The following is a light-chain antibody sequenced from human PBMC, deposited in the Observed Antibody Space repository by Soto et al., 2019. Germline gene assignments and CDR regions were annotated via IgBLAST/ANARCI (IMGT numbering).Light chain of an antibody. Sequence: QSVLTQPPSVSGAPGQRVIISCTGSSSNIGAGYHVHWYQQFSGTAPKLLIYGNTNRPSGVPDRFSGSNSGTSASLAITGLQAEDEADYYCAAWDDTLNGQVFGGGTKLTVL. CDR2: GNT. CDR1: SSNIGAGYH. V-gene: IGLV1-40*01. J-gene: IGLJ3*02. CDR3: AAWDDTLNGQV.